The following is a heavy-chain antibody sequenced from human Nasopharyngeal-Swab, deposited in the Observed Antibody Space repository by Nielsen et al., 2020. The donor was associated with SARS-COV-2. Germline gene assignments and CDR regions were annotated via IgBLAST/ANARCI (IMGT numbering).Heavy chain of an antibody. Sequence: SETLSLTCTVSGGSISSGGYYWSWIRQHPGKGLEWIGYIYYSGSTYYNPSLKSRVTISVDTSKNQFSLKLSSATAADTAVYYCARDRDLDGMDVWGQGTTVTVSS. CDR1: GGSISSGGYY. CDR2: IYYSGST. D-gene: IGHD3-10*01. V-gene: IGHV4-31*03. CDR3: ARDRDLDGMDV. J-gene: IGHJ6*02.